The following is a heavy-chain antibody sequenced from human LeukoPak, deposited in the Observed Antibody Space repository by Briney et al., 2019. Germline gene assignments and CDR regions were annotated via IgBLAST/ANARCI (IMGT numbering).Heavy chain of an antibody. CDR2: IYYSGST. Sequence: SETLSLTCTVSGGSISSSSYSWGWIRQPPGKGLEWIGSIYYSGSTYYNPSLKSRVTISVDTSKNQFSLKLSSVTAADTAVYYCARQNYDSSVIDYWGQGTLVTVSS. CDR3: ARQNYDSSVIDY. CDR1: GGSISSSSYS. D-gene: IGHD3-22*01. J-gene: IGHJ4*02. V-gene: IGHV4-39*07.